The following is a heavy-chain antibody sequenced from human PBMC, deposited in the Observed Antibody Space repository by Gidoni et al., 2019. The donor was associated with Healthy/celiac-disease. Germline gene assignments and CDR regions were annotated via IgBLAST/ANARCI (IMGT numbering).Heavy chain of an antibody. CDR3: ARHDIDDYVWGSYRPPGYNWFDP. J-gene: IGHJ5*02. CDR1: GYSFTSYW. V-gene: IGHV5-10-1*03. CDR2: IDPSDSYT. D-gene: IGHD3-16*02. Sequence: EVQLVQSGAEVKQPGESLRISCKGSGYSFTSYWISWVRQMPGKGLEWMGRIDPSDSYTNYSPSFQGHVTISADKSISTAYLQWSSLKASDTAMYYCARHDIDDYVWGSYRPPGYNWFDPWGQGTLVTVSS.